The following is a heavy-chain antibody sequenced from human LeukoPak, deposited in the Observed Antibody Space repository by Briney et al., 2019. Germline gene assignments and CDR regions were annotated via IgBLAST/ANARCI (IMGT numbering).Heavy chain of an antibody. J-gene: IGHJ6*02. D-gene: IGHD4-17*01. CDR1: GYTFTSYY. Sequence: ASVKVSCKASGYTFTSYYMHWVRQAPGQGLEWMGWISAYNGNTNYAQKLQGRVTMTTDTSTSTAYMELRSLRSDDTAVYYCARRTVPNYYGMDVWGQGTTVTVSS. CDR2: ISAYNGNT. CDR3: ARRTVPNYYGMDV. V-gene: IGHV1-18*04.